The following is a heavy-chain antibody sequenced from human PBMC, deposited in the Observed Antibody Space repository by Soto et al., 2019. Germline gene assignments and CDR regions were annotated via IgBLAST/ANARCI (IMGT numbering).Heavy chain of an antibody. CDR3: ARGLRFWDY. V-gene: IGHV4-59*01. CDR1: GGSISSYY. J-gene: IGHJ4*02. Sequence: SETLSLTCTVSGGSISSYYWSWIRQPPGKGLEWIGYIYYSGSTNYNPSLKSRVTISVDTSKNQFSLKLSSVTAADTAVYYCARGLRFWDYWGQGTLVTVSS. CDR2: IYYSGST. D-gene: IGHD3-3*01.